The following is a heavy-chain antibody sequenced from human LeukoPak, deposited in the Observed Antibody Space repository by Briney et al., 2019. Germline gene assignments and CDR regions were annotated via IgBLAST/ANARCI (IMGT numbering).Heavy chain of an antibody. CDR2: IYWDDDK. Sequence: SGPTLVKPTQTLTLTCTFSGFSLSTSGVGVGWIRQPPGKALEWLALIYWDDDKRYSPSLKSRLTITKDTSKNQVVLTMTNMDPVDTATYYCAHRGNYDYVWGTDLPLVYYFDYWGQGTLVTVSS. D-gene: IGHD3-16*01. J-gene: IGHJ4*02. CDR3: AHRGNYDYVWGTDLPLVYYFDY. CDR1: GFSLSTSGVG. V-gene: IGHV2-5*02.